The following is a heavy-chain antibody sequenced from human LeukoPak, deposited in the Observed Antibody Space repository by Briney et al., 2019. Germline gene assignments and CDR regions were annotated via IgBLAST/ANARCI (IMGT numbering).Heavy chain of an antibody. CDR1: GDSISSADYY. CDR3: ARIRRPHWYLDL. J-gene: IGHJ2*01. CDR2: IYYSGST. D-gene: IGHD3-3*01. V-gene: IGHV4-30-4*08. Sequence: SETLSLTCTVSGDSISSADYYWTWIRQPPGKGLELVGFIYYSGSTKYNPSLKSRVTISAATSKTQFSLRLSYATAADTAVYYCARIRRPHWYLDLWGRGTLVTVSS.